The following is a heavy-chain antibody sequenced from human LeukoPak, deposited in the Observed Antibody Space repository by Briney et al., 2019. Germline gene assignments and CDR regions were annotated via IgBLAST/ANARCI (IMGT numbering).Heavy chain of an antibody. J-gene: IGHJ3*02. CDR2: IYNNGST. CDR1: GGSISSYY. CDR3: ASQTVTRFAFDI. Sequence: PSETLSLTCTVSGGSISSYYWSWIRQSPGKGLEWIGYIYNNGSTDYNPSLKSRVTMSEDTSKNQFSLKLSSVTASDTAVYYCASQTVTRFAFDIWGLGTMVTVSS. D-gene: IGHD4-17*01. V-gene: IGHV4-4*09.